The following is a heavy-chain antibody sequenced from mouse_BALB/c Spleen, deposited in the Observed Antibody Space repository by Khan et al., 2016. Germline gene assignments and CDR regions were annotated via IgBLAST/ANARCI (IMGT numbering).Heavy chain of an antibody. CDR1: GYSITSDYA. J-gene: IGHJ3*01. V-gene: IGHV3-2*02. Sequence: EVQLQESGPGLVKPSQSLSLTCTVTGYSITSDYAWNWIRQFPGNKLEWMGYISYSGSTSYKPSFKSRISITRDTSKNQFFLQLNSVTNEDTATYYCASDDDGAWFAYWGQGTLVTVSA. CDR2: ISYSGST. D-gene: IGHD2-4*01. CDR3: ASDDDGAWFAY.